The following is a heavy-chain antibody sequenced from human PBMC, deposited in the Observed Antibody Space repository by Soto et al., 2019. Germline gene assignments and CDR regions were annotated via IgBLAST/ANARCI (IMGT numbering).Heavy chain of an antibody. Sequence: ASVKVSCKASGYTFTSYGISWVRQAPGQGLEWMGWISAYNGNTNYAQKLQGRVNMTTDTSTSTAYMELRSLRADDTAVYYCARDWGPTVTLDAFDIWGQGTMVTVSS. CDR3: ARDWGPTVTLDAFDI. CDR1: GYTFTSYG. CDR2: ISAYNGNT. J-gene: IGHJ3*02. V-gene: IGHV1-18*01. D-gene: IGHD4-17*01.